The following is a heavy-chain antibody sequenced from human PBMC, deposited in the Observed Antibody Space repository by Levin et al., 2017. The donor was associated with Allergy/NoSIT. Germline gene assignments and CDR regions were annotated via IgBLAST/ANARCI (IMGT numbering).Heavy chain of an antibody. D-gene: IGHD2-21*02. Sequence: SQTLSLTCTVSGGSIRSSFWAWIRQAAGKRLEWIGRINDRGDTTYNPSLKSRVTMSVDTSKNQFSLKLTSVTAADTAVYYCARGGVTTDIWGQGTMVSVSS. CDR2: INDRGDT. CDR1: GGSIRSSF. V-gene: IGHV4-4*07. CDR3: ARGGVTTDI. J-gene: IGHJ3*02.